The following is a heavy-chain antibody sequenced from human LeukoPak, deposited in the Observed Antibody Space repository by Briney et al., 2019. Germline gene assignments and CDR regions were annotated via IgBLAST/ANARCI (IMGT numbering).Heavy chain of an antibody. J-gene: IGHJ6*03. CDR1: GFSLSTYA. Sequence: GGSLRLSCAASGFSLSTYALSWVRQAPGGGLEWVAAISGSGDKTHHADSVKGRFTISKDNSENRLSLQMDSLRAEDTAVYFCAKDTTAWWYHRAYMNVWGKGTTVTVSS. V-gene: IGHV3-23*01. CDR2: ISGSGDKT. D-gene: IGHD2-15*01. CDR3: AKDTTAWWYHRAYMNV.